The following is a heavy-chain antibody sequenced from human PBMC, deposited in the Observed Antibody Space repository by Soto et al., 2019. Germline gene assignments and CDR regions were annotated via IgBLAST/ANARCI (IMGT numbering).Heavy chain of an antibody. V-gene: IGHV1-69*13. Sequence: SVKVSCKASGGTFSSYAISWVRQAPGQGLEWMGGIIPIFGTANYAQKFQGRVTITADESTSTAYMELSSLRSEDTAVYYCAREITIFGVVIIRPYGMDVWGQGTTVTVSS. CDR3: AREITIFGVVIIRPYGMDV. CDR1: GGTFSSYA. D-gene: IGHD3-3*01. CDR2: IIPIFGTA. J-gene: IGHJ6*02.